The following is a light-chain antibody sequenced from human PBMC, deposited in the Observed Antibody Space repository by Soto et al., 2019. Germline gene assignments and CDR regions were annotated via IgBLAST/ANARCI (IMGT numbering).Light chain of an antibody. CDR2: GAS. Sequence: EFVLTQSPGTLSLSPGERATLYCKASQRISSNLAWYQQKPGQPPRLLIYGASTRATGISARFSGSGSGTEFTLTISGLQSEDFALYYCQQYNIWPPYTFGQGTKVDIK. CDR1: QRISSN. V-gene: IGKV3-15*01. J-gene: IGKJ2*01. CDR3: QQYNIWPPYT.